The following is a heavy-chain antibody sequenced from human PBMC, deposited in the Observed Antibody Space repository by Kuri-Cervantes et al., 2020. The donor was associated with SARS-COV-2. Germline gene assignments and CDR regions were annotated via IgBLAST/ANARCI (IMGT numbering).Heavy chain of an antibody. Sequence: GESLKISCAASGFTFSSYDMHWVRQATGKGLEWVSAIGTAGDTYYPGSVKGRFTISRENAKNSLYLQMNSLRAEDTAVYYCARDPGIAAATERTDYWGQGTLVTVSS. CDR3: ARDPGIAAATERTDY. J-gene: IGHJ4*02. CDR2: IGTAGDT. V-gene: IGHV3-13*01. CDR1: GFTFSSYD. D-gene: IGHD6-13*01.